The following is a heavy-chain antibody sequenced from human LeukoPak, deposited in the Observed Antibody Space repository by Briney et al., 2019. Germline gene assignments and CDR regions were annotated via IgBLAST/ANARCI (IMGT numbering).Heavy chain of an antibody. J-gene: IGHJ4*02. V-gene: IGHV1-24*01. CDR1: GYSLTRLA. Sequence: ASVKVSCKVSGYSLTRLAIHWVRQAPGKGLEWMGGFDPEDGETIYAQNFQGRVTMTDDTSTDTAYMVLSSLTSEDTAVFFCATMAGTYHLHWGQGTLVTVSS. CDR3: ATMAGTYHLH. CDR2: FDPEDGET. D-gene: IGHD5-24*01.